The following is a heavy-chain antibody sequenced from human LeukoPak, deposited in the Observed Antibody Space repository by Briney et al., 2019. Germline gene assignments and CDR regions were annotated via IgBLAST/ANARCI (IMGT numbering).Heavy chain of an antibody. J-gene: IGHJ4*02. Sequence: ASVKVSCKASGYTFTGYYMHWVRQAPGQGLEWMGWSNPNNGGTNYAQKFQGRVTITLDTSISTAYMELNRLRSDDTAIYYCARVDGGEWYYFDYWGQGTLVTVSS. V-gene: IGHV1-2*02. CDR2: SNPNNGGT. D-gene: IGHD2-8*02. CDR1: GYTFTGYY. CDR3: ARVDGGEWYYFDY.